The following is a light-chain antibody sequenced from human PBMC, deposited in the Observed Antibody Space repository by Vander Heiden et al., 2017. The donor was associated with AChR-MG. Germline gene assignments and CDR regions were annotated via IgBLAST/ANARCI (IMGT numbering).Light chain of an antibody. Sequence: DIQMTQSPSTLSASVGDRVTITCRASQSIDTWLAWYQQKPGNAPKLLIYRTSNLQTGVPSRFSGSGSGTEFTLTISSLQPDDFATYYCQQYGTSSVTFGHGTNVDIK. V-gene: IGKV1-5*03. CDR3: QQYGTSSVT. J-gene: IGKJ3*01. CDR2: RTS. CDR1: QSIDTW.